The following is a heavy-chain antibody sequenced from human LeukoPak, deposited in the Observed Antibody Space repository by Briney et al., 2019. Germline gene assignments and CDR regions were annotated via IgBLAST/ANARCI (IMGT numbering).Heavy chain of an antibody. CDR3: ARDQGEDYYYGSGANWFDP. J-gene: IGHJ5*02. CDR1: GGSISTYS. CDR2: MYYRGST. D-gene: IGHD3-10*01. Sequence: SETLSLTCTVSGGSISTYSWNWIRHPPGRGLEWIGSMYYRGSTNFNPSLRSRVTMSLDTSKNQFSLKLSSVTAADTAVYYCARDQGEDYYYGSGANWFDPWGQGTLVTVSS. V-gene: IGHV4-59*12.